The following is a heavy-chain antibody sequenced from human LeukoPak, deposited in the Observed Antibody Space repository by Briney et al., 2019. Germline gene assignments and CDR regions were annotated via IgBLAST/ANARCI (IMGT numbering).Heavy chain of an antibody. CDR3: ARGDYYYYYMDV. CDR2: ISAYNGNT. V-gene: IGHV1-18*04. Sequence: ASVKVSCKASGYTFTSYSLCWVRQAPGQGLEWMGWISAYNGNTNYAQKLQGRVTMTTDTSTSTAYMELRSLRSDDTAVYYCARGDYYYYYMDVWGKGTTVTISS. J-gene: IGHJ6*03. CDR1: GYTFTSYS.